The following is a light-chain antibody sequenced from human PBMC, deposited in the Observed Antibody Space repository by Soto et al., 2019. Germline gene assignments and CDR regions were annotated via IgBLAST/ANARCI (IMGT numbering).Light chain of an antibody. CDR3: QQYDSNPKT. J-gene: IGKJ4*01. Sequence: EIVLTQSPGTLSLSPGERATLSCRASQSVSSSYLAWYQQKPGQAPRLLIYGASSRDTGIPDRFSGSGSGTDFTLTISRLEPEDVAVYYCQQYDSNPKTFGGGTKVEIK. CDR2: GAS. V-gene: IGKV3-20*01. CDR1: QSVSSSY.